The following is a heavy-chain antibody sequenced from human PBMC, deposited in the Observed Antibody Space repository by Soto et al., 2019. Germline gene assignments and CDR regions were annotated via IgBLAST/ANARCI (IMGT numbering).Heavy chain of an antibody. V-gene: IGHV1-3*01. CDR2: INAGNGNT. Sequence: GASVKVSCKASGYTFTSYAMHWVRQAPGQRLEWMGWINAGNGNTKYSQKFQGRVTISRDDSKNTLYLQMNGLRAEDTAVYYCARDHYYYDSSGYSQGGLDYWVQGTLVTVSS. CDR1: GYTFTSYA. J-gene: IGHJ4*02. CDR3: ARDHYYYDSSGYSQGGLDY. D-gene: IGHD3-22*01.